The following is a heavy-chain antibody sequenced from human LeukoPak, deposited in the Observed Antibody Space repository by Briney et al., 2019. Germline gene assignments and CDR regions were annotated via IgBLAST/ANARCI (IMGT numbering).Heavy chain of an antibody. Sequence: ASETLSLTCTVSGGSISSYYWSWIRQPPGKGLEWIGYIYYSGSTNYNPSLKSRVTISVDTSKNQFSLKLSSVTAADTAVYYCARVRQMVQDYWGQGTLVTVSS. CDR2: IYYSGST. V-gene: IGHV4-59*01. D-gene: IGHD2-8*01. J-gene: IGHJ4*02. CDR1: GGSISSYY. CDR3: ARVRQMVQDY.